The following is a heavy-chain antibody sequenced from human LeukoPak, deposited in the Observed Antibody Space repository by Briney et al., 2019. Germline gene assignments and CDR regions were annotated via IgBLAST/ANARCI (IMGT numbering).Heavy chain of an antibody. Sequence: GGSLRLSCAASGFTFSSYGTNWVRQAPGKGLEWVAFTRYDEDDKYYADSVKGRFTISRDNSKNTLYLQMNSLRAEDTAVYYCTREGSGNIFVYYFDYWGQGTLVTVSS. V-gene: IGHV3-30*02. CDR1: GFTFSSYG. CDR3: TREGSGNIFVYYFDY. J-gene: IGHJ4*02. CDR2: TRYDEDDK. D-gene: IGHD2-15*01.